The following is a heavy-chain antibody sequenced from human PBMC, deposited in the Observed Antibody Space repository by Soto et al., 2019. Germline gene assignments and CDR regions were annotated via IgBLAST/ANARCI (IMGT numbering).Heavy chain of an antibody. J-gene: IGHJ1*01. V-gene: IGHV3-23*01. CDR1: GFTFSSYA. CDR3: AKDRTKVTHNWPEYFHH. CDR2: ISGSGDST. Sequence: PGGSLRLSCAASGFTFSSYAMGWVRQAPGKGLEWVSAISGSGDSTYYADSVKGRFTISRDNSKNTLYLQMNSLRAEDTAVYFCAKDRTKVTHNWPEYFHHWGQGTLVTVSS. D-gene: IGHD4-17*01.